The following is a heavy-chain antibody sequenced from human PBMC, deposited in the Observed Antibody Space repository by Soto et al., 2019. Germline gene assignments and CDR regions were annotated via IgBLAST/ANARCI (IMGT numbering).Heavy chain of an antibody. Sequence: EVQLVQSGAEVKKPGESLKISCKASGYSFTSYLIGWVRQMPGKGLEWMGIIHPGDSETTYSPSFQGQVTFSVDKSISTAYLQWSSLKASDTAMYYCARLWRIAAAGYFDNWGQGTLVTVSS. CDR3: ARLWRIAAAGYFDN. J-gene: IGHJ4*02. CDR2: IHPGDSET. V-gene: IGHV5-51*01. D-gene: IGHD6-25*01. CDR1: GYSFTSYL.